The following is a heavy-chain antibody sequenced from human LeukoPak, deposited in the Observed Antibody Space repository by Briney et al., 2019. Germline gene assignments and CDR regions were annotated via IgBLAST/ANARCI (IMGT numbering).Heavy chain of an antibody. CDR1: GFTFSSYD. CDR2: IGTAGDT. V-gene: IGHV3-13*01. CDR3: ASPGRDYYDSHAFDI. D-gene: IGHD3-22*01. J-gene: IGHJ3*02. Sequence: GGSLRLSCAASGFTFSSYDMHWVRQATGKGLEWVSAIGTAGDTYYPGSVKGRFTISRENAKNSLYLQMNSLRAGDTAVYYCASPGRDYYDSHAFDIWGQGTMVTVSS.